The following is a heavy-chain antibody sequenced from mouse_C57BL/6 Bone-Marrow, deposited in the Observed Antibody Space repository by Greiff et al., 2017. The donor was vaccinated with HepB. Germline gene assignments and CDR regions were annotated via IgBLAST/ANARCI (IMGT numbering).Heavy chain of an antibody. CDR2: IDPANGNT. J-gene: IGHJ1*03. CDR1: GFNIKNTY. D-gene: IGHD1-1*01. V-gene: IGHV14-3*01. Sequence: VHVKQSVAELVRPGASVKLSCTASGFNIKNTYMHWVKQRPEQGLEWIGRIDPANGNTKYAPKFQGKATITADTSSNTAYLQLSSLTSEDTAIYYCALIYYYGSSHWYFDVWGTGTTVTVSS. CDR3: ALIYYYGSSHWYFDV.